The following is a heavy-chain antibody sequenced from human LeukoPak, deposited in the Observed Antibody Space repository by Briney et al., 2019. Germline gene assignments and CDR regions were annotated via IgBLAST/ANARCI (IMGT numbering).Heavy chain of an antibody. CDR3: TRGGGANYYGDYFDY. Sequence: GGSLRLSCAGSGFTLSSYYMHWVRQAPDKGLEWVAVMSYDETTANYAGSVQGRFTVSRDHSKNTLFLQINSLRAEDMAMYFCTRGGGANYYGDYFDYWSQGTLVTVSS. CDR1: GFTLSSYY. J-gene: IGHJ4*02. CDR2: MSYDETTA. D-gene: IGHD1-26*01. V-gene: IGHV3-30*14.